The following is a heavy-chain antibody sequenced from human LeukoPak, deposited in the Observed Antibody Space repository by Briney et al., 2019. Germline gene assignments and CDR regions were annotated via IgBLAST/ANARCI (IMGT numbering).Heavy chain of an antibody. V-gene: IGHV3-23*01. J-gene: IGHJ5*02. CDR1: GFIFNTYA. CDR2: IRGSGEST. Sequence: AGGSLRLSCAASGFIFNTYAMSWVRQAPGKGLEWVSTIRGSGESTHYADSVQGRFTISRDNSLYTVYLQMDSLRGDDTAVYYCARATVTRWFDPWGQGTLVTVSS. CDR3: ARATVTRWFDP. D-gene: IGHD4-17*01.